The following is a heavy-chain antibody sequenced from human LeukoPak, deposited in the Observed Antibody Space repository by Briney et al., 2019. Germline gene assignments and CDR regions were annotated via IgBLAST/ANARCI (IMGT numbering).Heavy chain of an antibody. CDR3: AKAPKRPRIWFGELRNYYYMDV. J-gene: IGHJ6*03. D-gene: IGHD3-10*01. CDR2: ISSSGSTI. CDR1: GFTFSSYE. V-gene: IGHV3-48*03. Sequence: GGSLRLSCAASGFTFSSYEMNWVRQAPGKGLEWVSYISSSGSTIYYADSVEGRFTISRDNSKNTLYLQMNSLRAEDTAVYYCAKAPKRPRIWFGELRNYYYMDVWGKGTTVTISS.